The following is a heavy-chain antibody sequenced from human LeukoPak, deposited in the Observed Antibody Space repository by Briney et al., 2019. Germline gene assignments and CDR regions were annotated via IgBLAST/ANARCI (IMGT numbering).Heavy chain of an antibody. Sequence: GGSLRLSCAASGFTFDDYAMHWVRQAPGKGLEWVSGISWNSGSIGYADSVKGRFTISRDNAKNSLYLQMNSLRAEDTALYYCAKGDGDSGSYAFFDYWGQGTLVTVSS. CDR2: ISWNSGSI. CDR3: AKGDGDSGSYAFFDY. CDR1: GFTFDDYA. J-gene: IGHJ4*02. V-gene: IGHV3-9*01. D-gene: IGHD1-26*01.